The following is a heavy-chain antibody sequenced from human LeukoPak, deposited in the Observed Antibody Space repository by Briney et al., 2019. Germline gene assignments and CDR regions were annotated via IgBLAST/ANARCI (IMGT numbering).Heavy chain of an antibody. Sequence: SETLSLTCAVYGASYNAYYWSWIRQPPGKELEWIGDIDHRGTATYNPSLKSRLTISADASKNQFSLKLNSVTDADTAVYYCAVGITILGVAASFDSWGQGNLVIVSS. V-gene: IGHV4-34*01. CDR2: IDHRGTA. J-gene: IGHJ4*02. D-gene: IGHD3-3*01. CDR1: GASYNAYY. CDR3: AVGITILGVAASFDS.